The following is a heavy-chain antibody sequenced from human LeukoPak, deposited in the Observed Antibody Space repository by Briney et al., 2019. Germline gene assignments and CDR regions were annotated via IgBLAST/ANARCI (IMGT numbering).Heavy chain of an antibody. CDR3: ARVPPPNDSSGYYGGHYYMDV. J-gene: IGHJ6*03. CDR2: ISSNGGST. CDR1: GFTFSSYG. V-gene: IGHV3-64*01. Sequence: GGYLRRSCTASGFTFSSYGMNWVGQAPGKGLEYVSAISSNGGSTYYANSVKGRFTISTDNSKNTLYLQMGSLRAEDMAVYYCARVPPPNDSSGYYGGHYYMDVWGKGTTVTVSS. D-gene: IGHD3-22*01.